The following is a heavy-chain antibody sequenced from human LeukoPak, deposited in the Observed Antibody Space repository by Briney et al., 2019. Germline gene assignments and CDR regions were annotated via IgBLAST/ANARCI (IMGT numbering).Heavy chain of an antibody. D-gene: IGHD2-2*01. CDR2: IYSGGST. CDR3: AAIVVVPAAQGAFDY. Sequence: GGSLRLSCAASGFTVSSNYMSWVRQAPGKGLEWVSVIYSGGSTYYADSVKGRFTISRDNSKNTLYLQMNSLRAEDTAVYYCAAIVVVPAAQGAFDYWGQGTLVTVSS. J-gene: IGHJ4*02. CDR1: GFTVSSNY. V-gene: IGHV3-53*01.